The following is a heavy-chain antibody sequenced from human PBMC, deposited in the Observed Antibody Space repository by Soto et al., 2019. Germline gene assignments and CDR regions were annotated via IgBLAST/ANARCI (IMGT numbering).Heavy chain of an antibody. CDR3: ARVPDR. CDR2: IYHRGST. Sequence: QLQLQESGSGLVKPSQTLSLTCAVSGGSISSGGYSWSWIRQPPGKGLEWIGYIYHRGSTYYNPALKSRVTTSVDRTKTRCSLKLSSVTAADTAVDYCARVPDRWGQGTLVTVSS. V-gene: IGHV4-30-2*01. CDR1: GGSISSGGYS. J-gene: IGHJ5*02.